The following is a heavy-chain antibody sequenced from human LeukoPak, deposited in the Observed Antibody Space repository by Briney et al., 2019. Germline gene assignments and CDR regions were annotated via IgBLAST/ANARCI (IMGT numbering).Heavy chain of an antibody. CDR1: GGSFSGYY. CDR3: AGFTVGTMCNY. J-gene: IGHJ4*02. Sequence: PSETLSLTCAVYGGSFSGYYWSWIRQPPGKGLEWIGSMSNSGWTDYNPSLKNRVTISADTSKSQFSLKLSSVTAADTAVYYCAGFTVGTMCNYWGQGTLVTVSS. CDR2: MSNSGWT. V-gene: IGHV4-34*01. D-gene: IGHD1-1*01.